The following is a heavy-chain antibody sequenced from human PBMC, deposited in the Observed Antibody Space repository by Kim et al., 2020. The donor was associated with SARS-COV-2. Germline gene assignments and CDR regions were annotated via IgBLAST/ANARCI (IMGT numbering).Heavy chain of an antibody. J-gene: IGHJ3*02. CDR1: GGSISSSNW. CDR3: ARDRRVIAAAGTGDAFDI. D-gene: IGHD6-13*01. V-gene: IGHV4-4*02. CDR2: IYHSGST. Sequence: SETLSLTCAVSGGSISSSNWWSWVRQPPGKGLEWIGEIYHSGSTNYNPSLKSRVTISVDKSKNQFSLKLSSVTAADTAVYYCARDRRVIAAAGTGDAFDIWGQGTMVTVSS.